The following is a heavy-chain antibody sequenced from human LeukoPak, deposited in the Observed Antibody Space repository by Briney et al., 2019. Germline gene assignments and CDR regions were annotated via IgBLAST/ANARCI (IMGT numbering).Heavy chain of an antibody. D-gene: IGHD3-22*01. Sequence: SETLSLTCAVYGGSFSGYYWSWIRQPPGKGLEWIGEINHSGSTNYNPSLKSRVTISVDTSKNQFSLKLSSVTAADTAVYYCARGRTYYYDSSGYYYYYGMDVWGQGTTVTVSS. CDR1: GGSFSGYY. CDR3: ARGRTYYYDSSGYYYYYGMDV. CDR2: INHSGST. J-gene: IGHJ6*02. V-gene: IGHV4-34*01.